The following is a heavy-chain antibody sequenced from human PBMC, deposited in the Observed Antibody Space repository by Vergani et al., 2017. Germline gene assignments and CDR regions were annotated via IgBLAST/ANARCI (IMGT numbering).Heavy chain of an antibody. CDR1: GGTFSSYA. V-gene: IGHV1-69*12. J-gene: IGHJ6*02. CDR3: ARDRELLRYYYYYGMDV. Sequence: QGQLVQSGAEVKKPGSSVKVSCKASGGTFSSYAISWVRQAPGQGLEWMGGIIPIFGTANYAQKFQGRVTITADESTSTAYMELSSLRSEDTAVYYCARDRELLRYYYYYGMDVWGQGTTVTVSS. CDR2: IIPIFGTA. D-gene: IGHD1-26*01.